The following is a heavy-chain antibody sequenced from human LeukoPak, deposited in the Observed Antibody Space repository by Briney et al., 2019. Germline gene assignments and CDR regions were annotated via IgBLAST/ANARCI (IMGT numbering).Heavy chain of an antibody. J-gene: IGHJ4*02. Sequence: SVKVSCKASGGTFSSYTISWVRRAPGQGLEWMGRIIPILGIANYAQKFQGRVTITADKSTSTAYMELSSLRSEDTAVYYCARASIAARTGFDYWGQGTLVTASS. CDR3: ARASIAARTGFDY. V-gene: IGHV1-69*02. D-gene: IGHD6-6*01. CDR2: IIPILGIA. CDR1: GGTFSSYT.